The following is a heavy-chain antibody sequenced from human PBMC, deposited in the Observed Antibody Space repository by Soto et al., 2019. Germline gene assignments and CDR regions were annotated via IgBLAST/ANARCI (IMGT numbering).Heavy chain of an antibody. V-gene: IGHV1-18*01. CDR3: ARTPAGIRFGELLDYYYYGMDV. CDR1: GYTFTSYG. Sequence: GASVKVSWKASGYTFTSYGISWVRQAPGQGLEWMGWISAYNGNTNYAQKLQGRVTMTTDTSTSTAYMELRSLRSDDTAVYYCARTPAGIRFGELLDYYYYGMDVWGQGTTVTVSS. D-gene: IGHD3-10*01. J-gene: IGHJ6*02. CDR2: ISAYNGNT.